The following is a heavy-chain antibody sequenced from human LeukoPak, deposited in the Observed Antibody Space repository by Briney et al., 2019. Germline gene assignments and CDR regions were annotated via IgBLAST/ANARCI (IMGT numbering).Heavy chain of an antibody. V-gene: IGHV4-39*01. D-gene: IGHD1-26*01. J-gene: IGHJ4*02. Sequence: SETLSLTSTVSGGSISSTNYWGWIPQPPGKGLEWIGSMYYSGSTYYSPSLKSRLTISADTSKNQFSLKLSSVTAADTAVYYCARRKGRYYFDYWGQGILVTVSS. CDR2: MYYSGST. CDR1: GGSISSTNY. CDR3: ARRKGRYYFDY.